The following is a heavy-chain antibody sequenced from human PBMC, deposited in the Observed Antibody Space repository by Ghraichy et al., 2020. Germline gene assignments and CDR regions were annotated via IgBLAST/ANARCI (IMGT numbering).Heavy chain of an antibody. CDR2: ISKGGDMT. CDR3: TGILVTGHWYFDL. CDR1: GFTFSNYG. V-gene: IGHV3-23*01. Sequence: ETLSLTCAGSGFTFSNYGMSWVRQVPGKGLEWVSAISKGGDMTFYADSVKGRFTISRDNSKNTLYLQMNSLRAEDTAVYYCTGILVTGHWYFDLWGRGTLVTVTS. D-gene: IGHD6-19*01. J-gene: IGHJ2*01.